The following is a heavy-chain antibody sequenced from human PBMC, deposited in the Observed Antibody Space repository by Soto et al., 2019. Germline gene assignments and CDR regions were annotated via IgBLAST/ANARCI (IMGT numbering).Heavy chain of an antibody. CDR2: ISSSGSTI. D-gene: IGHD3-22*01. CDR3: ARGRYGDYLIDY. Sequence: EVQLVESGGGLEQPGGSLRLSCEVSGFTFSSYSMNWVRQAPGEGLEWISYISSSGSTIYYADSVKGRFTISRDNAKNSLYRQMNSLRAEDTAIYYCARGRYGDYLIDYWGQGTLVTVSS. V-gene: IGHV3-48*01. CDR1: GFTFSSYS. J-gene: IGHJ4*02.